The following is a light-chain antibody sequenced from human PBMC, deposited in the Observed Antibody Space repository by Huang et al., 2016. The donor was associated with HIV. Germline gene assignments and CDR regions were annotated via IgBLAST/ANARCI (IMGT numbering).Light chain of an antibody. J-gene: IGKJ1*01. CDR3: QQYGDSPTT. V-gene: IGKV3-20*01. Sequence: EIVLTQSPGTLSLSPGERATLSCRASQSVSSSYLAWYQQKSGQAPRLLIYGASSRATGTPDMFSGSVSGTDFSLTISRLEPEDFAVYYCQQYGDSPTTFGQGTEVEIK. CDR2: GAS. CDR1: QSVSSSY.